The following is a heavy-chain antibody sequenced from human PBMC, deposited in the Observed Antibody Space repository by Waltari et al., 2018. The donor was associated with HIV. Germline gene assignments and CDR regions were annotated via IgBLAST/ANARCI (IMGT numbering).Heavy chain of an antibody. V-gene: IGHV3-30*01. Sequence: RLPCAASGFTFSSYAMHWVAVISYDGSNKYYADSVKGRFTISRDNSKNTLYLQMNSLRAEDTAVYYCARASRCSSTSCYYGWFDPWGQGTLVTVSS. CDR1: GFTFSSYA. D-gene: IGHD2-2*01. J-gene: IGHJ5*02. CDR2: ISYDGSNK. CDR3: ARASRCSSTSCYYGWFDP.